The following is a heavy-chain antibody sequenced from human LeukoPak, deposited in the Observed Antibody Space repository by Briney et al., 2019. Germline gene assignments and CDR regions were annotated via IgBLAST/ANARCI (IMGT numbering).Heavy chain of an antibody. Sequence: ASVKVSCKASGYTFTGYYIHWIRQAPGQGLEWMGWINPNSGGTNYARKFQGRVTMTTDTSTSTAYMELRSLRSDDTAVYYCARDGLDYGGVPRYYYYMDVWGKGTTVTVSS. D-gene: IGHD4-23*01. CDR2: INPNSGGT. J-gene: IGHJ6*03. CDR3: ARDGLDYGGVPRYYYYMDV. CDR1: GYTFTGYY. V-gene: IGHV1-2*02.